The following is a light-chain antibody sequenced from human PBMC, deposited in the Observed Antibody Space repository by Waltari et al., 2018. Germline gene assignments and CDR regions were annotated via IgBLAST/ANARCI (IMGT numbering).Light chain of an antibody. J-gene: IGKJ3*01. CDR3: QQRSNWPGT. CDR1: HSVGSH. CDR2: DPS. V-gene: IGKV3-11*01. Sequence: DNVLTQSPATLSLSPGERATLSCRASHSVGSHLAWYQQKPGQAPRLLIYDPSNRPTGIPDRLSGSGSETDLTLTISGVEPEDFAVYYCQQRSNWPGTFGPGTKGDIK.